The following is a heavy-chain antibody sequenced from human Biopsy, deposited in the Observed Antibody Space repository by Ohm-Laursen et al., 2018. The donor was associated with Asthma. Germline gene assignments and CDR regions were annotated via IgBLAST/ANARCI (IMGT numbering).Heavy chain of an antibody. CDR2: INAGNGNT. Sequence: SVKVSCKTSGFPFTAYYIHWVRQAPGQGLEWMGWINAGNGNTKYSQKFQGRVTITRDTSATTAYMELSSLRSEDTAVYYCARVRKDYYDSSGLSGGWFDPWGQGTLVTVSS. CDR3: ARVRKDYYDSSGLSGGWFDP. CDR1: GFPFTAYY. D-gene: IGHD3-22*01. J-gene: IGHJ5*02. V-gene: IGHV1/OR15-3*02.